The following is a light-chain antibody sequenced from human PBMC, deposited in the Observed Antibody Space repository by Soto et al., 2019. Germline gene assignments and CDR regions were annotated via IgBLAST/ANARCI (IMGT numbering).Light chain of an antibody. CDR1: QSVSDY. V-gene: IGKV3-11*01. CDR3: QQRVNWPPT. CDR2: DAS. J-gene: IGKJ4*01. Sequence: EIVLTQAPASVSLSPLERATLYCRAGQSVSDYLAWYQQKPGQPPRLLFFDASNRATGVPARFSAGGSGTDFTLIINSLEPEDFAVYYCQQRVNWPPTFGGGTKVDI.